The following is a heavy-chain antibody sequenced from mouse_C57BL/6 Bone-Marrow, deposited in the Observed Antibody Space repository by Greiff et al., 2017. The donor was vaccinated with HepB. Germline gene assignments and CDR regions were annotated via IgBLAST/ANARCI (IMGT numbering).Heavy chain of an antibody. CDR1: GYTFTSYW. J-gene: IGHJ2*01. CDR2: IDPSDSYT. V-gene: IGHV1-59*01. CDR3: ARCDVPGGY. D-gene: IGHD2-3*01. Sequence: VQLQQPGAELVRPGTSVKLSCKASGYTFTSYWMHWVKQRPGQGLEWIGVIDPSDSYTNYNQKFKAKATLTVDTSSSTAYMQLSSLTSEDSAVYYCARCDVPGGYWGQGTTLTVSS.